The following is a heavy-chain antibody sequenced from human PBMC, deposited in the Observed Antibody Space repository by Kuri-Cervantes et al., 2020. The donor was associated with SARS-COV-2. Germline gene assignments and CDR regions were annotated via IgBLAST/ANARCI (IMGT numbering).Heavy chain of an antibody. CDR2: IKQDGSEE. CDR1: GFIFSGYC. V-gene: IGHV3-7*03. Sequence: GGSLRLSCAASGFIFSGYCMTWVRQAPGKGLEWVANIKQDGSEEYYVDSVKGRFTISRDNAKNSLYLQMNSLRAEDTAVYDCAREDSGTNDAFDIWGQGATVTVSS. D-gene: IGHD3-10*01. J-gene: IGHJ3*02. CDR3: AREDSGTNDAFDI.